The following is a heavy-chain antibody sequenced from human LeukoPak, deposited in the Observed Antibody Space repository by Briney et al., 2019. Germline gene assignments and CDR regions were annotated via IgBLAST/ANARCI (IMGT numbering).Heavy chain of an antibody. Sequence: GGSLRLSCAASGFTVSSNYMSWVRQAPGKGLEWVSVIYSGGSTYYADSVKGRFTISTDNSKNTLYLQMNSLRVEDTAVYYCARVSFRYYFDYWGQGTLVTVSS. CDR1: GFTVSSNY. CDR2: IYSGGST. J-gene: IGHJ4*02. D-gene: IGHD2-21*01. V-gene: IGHV3-53*01. CDR3: ARVSFRYYFDY.